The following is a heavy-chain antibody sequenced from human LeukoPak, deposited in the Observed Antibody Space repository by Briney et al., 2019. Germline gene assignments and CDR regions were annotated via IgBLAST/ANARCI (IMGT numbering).Heavy chain of an antibody. J-gene: IGHJ6*03. CDR3: ARNGDYVVYYYYYMDV. D-gene: IGHD4-17*01. CDR2: INPNSGGT. CDR1: GYTFTGYY. V-gene: IGHV1-2*02. Sequence: ASVKVSCKASGYTFTGYYMHWVRQAPGQGLEWMGWINPNSGGTNYAQKFQGRVTMTRDTSISTAYMELSRLRSDDTAVYYCARNGDYVVYYYYYMDVWGKGTTVTVSS.